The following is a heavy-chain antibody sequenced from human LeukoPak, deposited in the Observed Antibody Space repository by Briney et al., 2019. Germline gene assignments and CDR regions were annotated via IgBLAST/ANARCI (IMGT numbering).Heavy chain of an antibody. CDR3: ARSGGLQKFDY. V-gene: IGHV3-30-3*01. D-gene: IGHD4-11*01. CDR2: ISYDGNTI. CDR1: EFTFSNYA. Sequence: PGGSLRLSCAASEFTFSNYALQWVRQAPGKGLQWVAVISYDGNTIHYADSVKGRFIISRDTSKNTLYLQMNSLRAEDTAVYYCARSGGLQKFDYWGQGTLVTVSS. J-gene: IGHJ4*02.